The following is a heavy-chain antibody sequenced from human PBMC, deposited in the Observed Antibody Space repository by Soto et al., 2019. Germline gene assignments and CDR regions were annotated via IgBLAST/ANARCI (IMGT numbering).Heavy chain of an antibody. D-gene: IGHD6-6*01. J-gene: IGHJ4*02. CDR3: AKDVYSSFYSKFDY. CDR2: ISGSGGST. Sequence: GGSLRLSCAASGFTFSSYAMSWVRQAPGKGLEWVSAISGSGGSTYYADFVKGRFTISRENSKNTLYLQMNSLRAEDTAVYYCAKDVYSSFYSKFDYWGQGTLVTVSS. V-gene: IGHV3-23*01. CDR1: GFTFSSYA.